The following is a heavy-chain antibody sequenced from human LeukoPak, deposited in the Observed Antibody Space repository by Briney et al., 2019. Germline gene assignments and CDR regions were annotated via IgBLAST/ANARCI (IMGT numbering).Heavy chain of an antibody. V-gene: IGHV3-74*01. J-gene: IGHJ4*02. Sequence: PGGSPRLSCAASGFTFSSYWMHWVRQAPGKGLLWVSRVNPQGSETSYADSARGRFTISRDNAKDALHLQMDNLRAEDTAVYYCARGRWSSTGWFFGYWGQGTLVTVSS. CDR3: ARGRWSSTGWFFGY. CDR1: GFTFSSYW. CDR2: VNPQGSET. D-gene: IGHD6-19*01.